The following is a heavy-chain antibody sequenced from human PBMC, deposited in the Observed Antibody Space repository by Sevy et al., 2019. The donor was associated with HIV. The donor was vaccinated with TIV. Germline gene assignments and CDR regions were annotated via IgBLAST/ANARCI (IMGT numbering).Heavy chain of an antibody. V-gene: IGHV4-59*01. CDR2: IYYSGST. D-gene: IGHD6-13*01. J-gene: IGHJ4*02. CDR1: GGSTSSYY. CDR3: ARERQLVLDY. Sequence: SETLSLTCTVSGGSTSSYYWSWIRQPPGKGLEWIGYIYYSGSTNYNPSLKSRVTISVDTSKNQFSLKLSSVTAADTAVYYCARERQLVLDYWGQGTLFTVS.